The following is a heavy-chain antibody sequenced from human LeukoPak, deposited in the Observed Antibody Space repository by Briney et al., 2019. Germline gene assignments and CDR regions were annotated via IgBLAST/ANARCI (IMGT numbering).Heavy chain of an antibody. Sequence: ASVTVSCTASVYTFTGYHMHWVRQAPRQGLEWMGWINPNSGGTNYAQKFQGRVTMTRDTSISTAYMELSRLRSDDTAVYYCAREDTAMVWGQGTLVTVSS. CDR1: VYTFTGYH. CDR3: AREDTAMV. J-gene: IGHJ4*02. V-gene: IGHV1-2*02. CDR2: INPNSGGT. D-gene: IGHD5-18*01.